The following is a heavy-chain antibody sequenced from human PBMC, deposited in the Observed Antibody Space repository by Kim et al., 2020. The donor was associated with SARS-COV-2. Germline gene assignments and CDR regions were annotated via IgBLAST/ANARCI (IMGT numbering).Heavy chain of an antibody. V-gene: IGHV1-18*01. CDR1: GYTFTSYG. CDR2: ISAYNGNT. Sequence: ASVKVSCKASGYTFTSYGISWVRQAPGQGLEWMGWISAYNGNTNYAQKLQGRVTMTTDTSTSTAYMELRSLRSDDTAVYYCARDPIPSIVEQLGYDYWGQGTLVTVSS. D-gene: IGHD1-26*01. CDR3: ARDPIPSIVEQLGYDY. J-gene: IGHJ4*02.